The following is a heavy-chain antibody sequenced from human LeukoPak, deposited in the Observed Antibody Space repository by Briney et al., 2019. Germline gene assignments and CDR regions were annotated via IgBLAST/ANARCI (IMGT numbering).Heavy chain of an antibody. J-gene: IGHJ6*03. Sequence: ASVKVSCKASGYTFTGYYMHWVRQAPGRGLEWMGWINPNSGGTNYAQKFQGRVTMTRNTSISTAYMELSSLRSEDTAVYYCARGRSIGAGYYYYYMDVWGKGTTVTISS. CDR3: ARGRSIGAGYYYYYMDV. V-gene: IGHV1-2*02. CDR2: INPNSGGT. D-gene: IGHD3-16*01. CDR1: GYTFTGYY.